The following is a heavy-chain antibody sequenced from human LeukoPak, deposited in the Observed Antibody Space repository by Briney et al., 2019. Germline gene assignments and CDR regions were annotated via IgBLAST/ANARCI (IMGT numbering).Heavy chain of an antibody. CDR2: ISVYNGNT. V-gene: IGHV1-18*01. Sequence: ASVKVSRKTSGYTFTSYGISWVRQAPGQGLEWMGWISVYNGNTNYAQKLQGRVTMTTDTSTSTAYMELGSLRSDDTAVYYCVRGAVAGTNPFDCWGQGTLVTVSS. CDR3: VRGAVAGTNPFDC. D-gene: IGHD6-19*01. CDR1: GYTFTSYG. J-gene: IGHJ4*02.